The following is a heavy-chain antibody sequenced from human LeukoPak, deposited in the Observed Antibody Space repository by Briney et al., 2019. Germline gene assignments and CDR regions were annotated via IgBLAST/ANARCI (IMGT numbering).Heavy chain of an antibody. D-gene: IGHD6-13*01. CDR3: ASERPSSSWYDF. J-gene: IGHJ5*01. CDR2: IKGDGSEK. Sequence: GGSLRLSCAASGFPSSSYWMTWVRQAPGKGLEGVANIKGDGSEKYYVHSVKGRFTISRDNAKDSLYLQMDSLRAEDTALYYCASERPSSSWYDFWGQGTLVTVSS. V-gene: IGHV3-7*01. CDR1: GFPSSSYW.